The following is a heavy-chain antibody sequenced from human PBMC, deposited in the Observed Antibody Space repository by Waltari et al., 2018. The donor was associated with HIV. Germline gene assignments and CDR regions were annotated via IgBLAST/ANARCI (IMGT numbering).Heavy chain of an antibody. CDR3: ARGVVVVAATDGFDY. CDR2: INPNSGGT. D-gene: IGHD2-15*01. V-gene: IGHV1-2*06. J-gene: IGHJ4*02. Sequence: QVQLVQSGAEVKKPGASVKVSCKASGYTFTGYYMHWVRQAPGQGLEWMGRINPNSGGTNYAQKFQGRVTMTRDTSISTAYMELSRLRSDDTAVYYCARGVVVVAATDGFDYWGQGTLVTVSS. CDR1: GYTFTGYY.